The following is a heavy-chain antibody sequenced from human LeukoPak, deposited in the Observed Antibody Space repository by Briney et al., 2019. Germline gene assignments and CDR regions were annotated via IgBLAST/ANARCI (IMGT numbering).Heavy chain of an antibody. J-gene: IGHJ4*02. D-gene: IGHD3-16*02. CDR2: INHSGST. V-gene: IGHV4-34*01. Sequence: PSETLSLTCAVYGGSFSGYYWSWIRQPPGKGLEWIGEINHSGSTNYNPSLKSRVTISVDTSKNQFSLKLSSVTAADTAVYYCARGRIYDYVWGSYLPYYFDYWGQGTLATVSS. CDR1: GGSFSGYY. CDR3: ARGRIYDYVWGSYLPYYFDY.